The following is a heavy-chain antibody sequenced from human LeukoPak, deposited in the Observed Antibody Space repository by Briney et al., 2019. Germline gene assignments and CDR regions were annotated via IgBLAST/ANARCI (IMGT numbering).Heavy chain of an antibody. CDR1: GFTFSSYE. CDR2: IYYSGST. J-gene: IGHJ5*02. D-gene: IGHD5-12*01. V-gene: IGHV4-59*04. CDR3: ARSRNMATKTTWDL. Sequence: LRLSCAASGFTFSSYEMNWVRQAPGKGLEWIANIYYSGSTYYNPSLKSRVTISVDTSKNQFSLKVSSVTAADTAVYYCARSRNMATKTTWDLWGQGRLVTVSS.